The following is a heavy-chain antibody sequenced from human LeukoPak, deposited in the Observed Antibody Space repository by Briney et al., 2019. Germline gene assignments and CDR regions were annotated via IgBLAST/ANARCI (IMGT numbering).Heavy chain of an antibody. Sequence: GGSLRLSCAASGFTFSSYGMHWVRQAPGKGLEWVAVISYDGSNKYYADSVKGRFTISRDNSKNTLYLQMNSLRAEDTAVYYCAKAEVEYYDSSGYYNWFDPWGQGTQVTVSS. J-gene: IGHJ5*02. D-gene: IGHD3-22*01. V-gene: IGHV3-30*18. CDR2: ISYDGSNK. CDR1: GFTFSSYG. CDR3: AKAEVEYYDSSGYYNWFDP.